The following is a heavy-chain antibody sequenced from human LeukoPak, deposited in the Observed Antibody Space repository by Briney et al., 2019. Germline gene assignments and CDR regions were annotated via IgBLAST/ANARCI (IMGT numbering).Heavy chain of an antibody. Sequence: ASVKVSCKASGYTFTSYDINWVRQATGQGLEWMGWMNPNSGNTGYAQKFQGRVTMTRNTSISTAYMELSSLRSEDTAVYYCARVKQQLGGDYYFDCWGQGTLVTVSS. CDR3: ARVKQQLGGDYYFDC. CDR2: MNPNSGNT. V-gene: IGHV1-8*01. D-gene: IGHD6-13*01. CDR1: GYTFTSYD. J-gene: IGHJ4*02.